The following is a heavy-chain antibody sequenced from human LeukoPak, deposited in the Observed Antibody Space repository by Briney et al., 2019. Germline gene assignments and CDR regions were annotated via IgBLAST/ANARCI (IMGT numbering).Heavy chain of an antibody. Sequence: GGSLRLSCAASGFTFSSYGMHWVRQAPGKGLEGVAFIRYDGSNKYYADHVKGRFTIYQNNSKNKMYLHISSLRAEDTAEYYCAKDHYGYFDYWGEGTLVSVSS. D-gene: IGHD4-17*01. CDR1: GFTFSSYG. J-gene: IGHJ4*02. V-gene: IGHV3-30*02. CDR3: AKDHYGYFDY. CDR2: IRYDGSNK.